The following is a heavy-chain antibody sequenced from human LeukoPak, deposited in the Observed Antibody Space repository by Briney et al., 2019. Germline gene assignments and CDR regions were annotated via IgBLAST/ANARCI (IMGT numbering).Heavy chain of an antibody. V-gene: IGHV3-7*01. D-gene: IGHD2/OR15-2a*01. CDR2: IKQDGSEK. J-gene: IGHJ4*02. Sequence: GGSLRLSCAASGFSFSLSYMSWVRQAPGKGLEWVANIKQDGSEKYYVDSVEGRFTISRDNAKNSLYLQMNSLRAEDTAVFYCARHNAGTFSFDYWGQGTLVTVSS. CDR1: GFSFSLSY. CDR3: ARHNAGTFSFDY.